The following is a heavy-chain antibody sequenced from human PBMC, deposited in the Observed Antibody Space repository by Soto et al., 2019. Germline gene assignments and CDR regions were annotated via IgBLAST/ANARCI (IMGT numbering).Heavy chain of an antibody. D-gene: IGHD6-19*01. J-gene: IGHJ4*02. CDR1: GGTFSSDA. CDR3: ARASGYVSGWYHDY. Sequence: QVQLVQSGAEVRKPGSSVKVSCKASGGTFSSDAVSWVRQAPGQGLEWMGGLILILGTTHYAQKFQGRVTITAGESTNTAYIVLSSLRSDDTAVYYCARASGYVSGWYHDYWGQGTRVTVSS. V-gene: IGHV1-69*01. CDR2: LILILGTT.